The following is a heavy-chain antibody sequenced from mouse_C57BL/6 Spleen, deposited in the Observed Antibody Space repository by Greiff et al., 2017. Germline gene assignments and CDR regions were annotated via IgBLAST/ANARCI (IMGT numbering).Heavy chain of an antibody. D-gene: IGHD2-1*01. CDR2: IRNKANGYTT. CDR3: ARYISDYGKGLMDY. J-gene: IGHJ4*01. Sequence: EVKLVESGGGLVQPGGSLSLSCAASGFTFTDYYMSWVRQPPGKALEWLGFIRNKANGYTTEYSASVKGRFTISRDNSQSILYLQMNALRAEDSATYYCARYISDYGKGLMDYWGQGTSVTVSS. CDR1: GFTFTDYY. V-gene: IGHV7-3*01.